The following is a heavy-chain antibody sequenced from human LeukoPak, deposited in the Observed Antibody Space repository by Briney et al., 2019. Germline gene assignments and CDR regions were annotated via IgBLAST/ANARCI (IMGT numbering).Heavy chain of an antibody. CDR1: GYTFTSYY. D-gene: IGHD2-2*01. Sequence: GASVKVSCEASGYTFTSYYMHWVRQAPGQGLEWMGIINPSGGSTSYAQKFQGRVTMTRDTSTSTVYMELSSLRSEDTAVYYCARGRSLLGVPAANIPFDYWGQGTLVTVSS. CDR2: INPSGGST. V-gene: IGHV1-46*01. J-gene: IGHJ4*02. CDR3: ARGRSLLGVPAANIPFDY.